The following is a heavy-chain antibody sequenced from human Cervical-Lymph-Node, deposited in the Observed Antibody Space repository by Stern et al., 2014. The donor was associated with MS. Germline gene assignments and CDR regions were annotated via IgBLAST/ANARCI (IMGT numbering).Heavy chain of an antibody. CDR3: ATMGLGSWAIETTN. D-gene: IGHD3-16*01. CDR2: IYPGDSDT. J-gene: IGHJ4*02. V-gene: IGHV5-51*03. Sequence: EVQLVESGAELKKPGESLKISCQGSGSRFNSYWVAWVRQMPGKGLECMGIIYPGDSDTRYSPSFEGQVTISADKSTNTAYLQWSSLKASDTAMYYCATMGLGSWAIETTNWGQGTQVTVSA. CDR1: GSRFNSYW.